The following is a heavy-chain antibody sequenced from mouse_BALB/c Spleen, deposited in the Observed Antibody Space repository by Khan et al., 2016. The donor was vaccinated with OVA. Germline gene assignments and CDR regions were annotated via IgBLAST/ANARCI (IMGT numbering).Heavy chain of an antibody. Sequence: QLEESGPGLVKPSPSLSLTCTVTGYSITTDYAWNWIRQFPGNKLEWMGYIRYSGNTKYNPSLKSRISITRDTSKNQFFLQLKSVTTEDTARYYCARVYGGDFDYWGQGTTLTVSS. J-gene: IGHJ2*01. CDR3: ARVYGGDFDY. D-gene: IGHD1-1*01. CDR1: GYSITTDYA. CDR2: IRYSGNT. V-gene: IGHV3-2*02.